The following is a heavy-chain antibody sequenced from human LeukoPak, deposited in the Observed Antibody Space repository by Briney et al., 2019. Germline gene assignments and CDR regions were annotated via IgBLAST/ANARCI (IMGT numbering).Heavy chain of an antibody. CDR2: IYHSGST. V-gene: IGHV4-4*02. CDR1: GGSISSSNW. D-gene: IGHD3-22*01. Sequence: PSGTLSLTCAVSGGSISSSNWWSWVRQPPGKGLEWIGEIYHSGSTNYNPSLKSRVTISVDKSKNQFSLKLSSVTAADTAVYYCAGVSDYYDSSGSIVGGAFDIWGQGTMVTVSS. CDR3: AGVSDYYDSSGSIVGGAFDI. J-gene: IGHJ3*02.